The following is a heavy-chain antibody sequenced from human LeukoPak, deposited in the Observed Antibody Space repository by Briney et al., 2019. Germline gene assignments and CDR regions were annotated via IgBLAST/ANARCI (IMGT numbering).Heavy chain of an antibody. CDR1: GFVFGDYG. CDR2: VRNDGSDK. V-gene: IGHV3-30*02. J-gene: IGHJ4*02. D-gene: IGHD3-10*01. CDR3: AKNYYGSGSQKYYFDY. Sequence: PGGSLRLSCAASGFVFGDYGMHWVRQAPGKGLEWVTMVRNDGSDKYYADSVKGRFTISRDNSKNTLYLQMNSLRPEDTAAYYCAKNYYGSGSQKYYFDYWGQGTLVTVSS.